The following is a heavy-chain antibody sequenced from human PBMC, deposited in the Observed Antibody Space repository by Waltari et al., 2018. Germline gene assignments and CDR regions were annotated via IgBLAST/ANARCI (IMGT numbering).Heavy chain of an antibody. CDR1: GGTFSSYA. V-gene: IGHV1-69*04. J-gene: IGHJ6*01. D-gene: IGHD2-21*02. CDR3: ARDPTYGGGDCYLLYYYGMDV. CDR2: IIPSLGIA. Sequence: QVQLVQSGAEVKKPGSSVKVSCKASGGTFSSYAISWVRQAPGQGLEWMGRIIPSLGIANYAQKFQGRVTMTADKSTRTAYVELSRLRADETAVYYCARDPTYGGGDCYLLYYYGMDVWGQGTTVTVSS.